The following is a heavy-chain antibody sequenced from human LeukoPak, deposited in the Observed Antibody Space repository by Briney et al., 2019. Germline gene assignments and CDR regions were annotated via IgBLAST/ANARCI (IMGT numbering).Heavy chain of an antibody. CDR2: ISHSGSP. Sequence: SETLSLTCTVSGYSISSGYYWGWIRQPPGKGLEWIGSISHSGSPYYNPSLKSRVTISVYTSKNQFSLKLTSVTAADTAVYYCARGSMVRGVITSYYYYYYMDVWGKGTTVTVSS. CDR1: GYSISSGYY. V-gene: IGHV4-38-2*02. D-gene: IGHD3-10*01. CDR3: ARGSMVRGVITSYYYYYYMDV. J-gene: IGHJ6*03.